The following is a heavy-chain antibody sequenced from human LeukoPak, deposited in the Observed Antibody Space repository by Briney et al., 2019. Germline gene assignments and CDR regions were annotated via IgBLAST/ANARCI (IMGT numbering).Heavy chain of an antibody. Sequence: PSETLSLTCAVSSYSISTNYYWGWIRQPPGKGLEWIGRISHSGSTYYTPSLKSRVTISVDTSKNQFSLRLSSVTAADTAIYYCARGTTVAASAYWGQGTLVTVSS. CDR2: ISHSGST. J-gene: IGHJ4*02. D-gene: IGHD4-11*01. CDR1: SYSISTNYY. V-gene: IGHV4-38-2*01. CDR3: ARGTTVAASAY.